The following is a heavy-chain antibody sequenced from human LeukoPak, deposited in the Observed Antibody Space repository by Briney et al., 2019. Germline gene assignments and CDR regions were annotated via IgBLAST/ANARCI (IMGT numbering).Heavy chain of an antibody. CDR3: LRDLNWSLDQ. CDR1: GFTFSNYM. D-gene: IGHD1-20*01. Sequence: GGSLRLSCAASGFTFSNYMMHWVRQAPGKGLVWVSRIKSDGITITYADSVKGRFTVSRDNAKNALYLQMNSLRAEDTAVYYCLRDLNWSLDQWGQGTLVTVSS. V-gene: IGHV3-74*01. CDR2: IKSDGITI. J-gene: IGHJ4*02.